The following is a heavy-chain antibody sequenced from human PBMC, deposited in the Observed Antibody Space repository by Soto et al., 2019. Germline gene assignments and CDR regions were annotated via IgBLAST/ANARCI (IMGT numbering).Heavy chain of an antibody. Sequence: ASVKVSCKASGYTFTSYAMHWVRQAPGQRLEWMGWINAGNGNTKYSQNFLDRVTFTRDTSASTAYMEPSSLRSEDTAVYYCASSGSYWAPFDYWGQGTLVTVSS. D-gene: IGHD1-26*01. CDR2: INAGNGNT. CDR3: ASSGSYWAPFDY. J-gene: IGHJ4*02. CDR1: GYTFTSYA. V-gene: IGHV1-3*01.